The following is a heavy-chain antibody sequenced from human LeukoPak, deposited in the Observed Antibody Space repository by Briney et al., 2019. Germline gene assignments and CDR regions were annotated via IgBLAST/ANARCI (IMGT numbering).Heavy chain of an antibody. CDR3: ARGGLYSSGWYFDY. J-gene: IGHJ4*02. CDR2: IGTAGDP. Sequence: GGSLRLSCATYGFTFSSYDMHWVRQATGKGLEWVSAIGTAGDPYYPGSVKGRFTISRENAKNSLYLQMNSLRAGDTAVYYCARGGLYSSGWYFDYWGQGTLVTVSS. V-gene: IGHV3-13*05. D-gene: IGHD6-19*01. CDR1: GFTFSSYD.